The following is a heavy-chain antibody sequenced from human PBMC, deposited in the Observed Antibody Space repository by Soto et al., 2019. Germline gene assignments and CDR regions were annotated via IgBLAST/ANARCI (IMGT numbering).Heavy chain of an antibody. CDR3: ARGGQDFWSGPFDY. CDR1: GGSISNYY. Sequence: SETLSLTCTVSGGSISNYYCNWIRQPAGKGLEWIGRIDTSGGTNYNPSLKSRVTMSVDTSKQEFSLQLSSVTAADTALYYCARGGQDFWSGPFDYWGRGALVTVSS. D-gene: IGHD3-3*01. V-gene: IGHV4-4*07. CDR2: IDTSGGT. J-gene: IGHJ4*02.